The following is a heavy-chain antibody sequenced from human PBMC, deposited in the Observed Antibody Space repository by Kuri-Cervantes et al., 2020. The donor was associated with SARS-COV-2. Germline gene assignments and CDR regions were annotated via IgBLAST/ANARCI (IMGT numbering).Heavy chain of an antibody. Sequence: SVKVSCKASRATFITYGFSWVRQAPGQGLEWMGGIIPFFGTPNYAQKFEGRVTITADESTSTAYMELSRLRSDDTAVYYCARALKPILTRLGYWGQGTLVTVSS. CDR3: ARALKPILTRLGY. D-gene: IGHD3-9*01. V-gene: IGHV1-69*13. CDR1: RATFITYG. J-gene: IGHJ4*02. CDR2: IIPFFGTP.